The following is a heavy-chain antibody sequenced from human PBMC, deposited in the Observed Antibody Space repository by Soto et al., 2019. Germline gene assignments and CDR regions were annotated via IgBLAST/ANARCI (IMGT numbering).Heavy chain of an antibody. V-gene: IGHV4-59*01. CDR1: GGSISSYY. CDR2: IYYSGST. Sequence: PSETLSLTCTVSGGSISSYYWSWIRQPPGKGLEWIGYIYYSGSTNYNPSLKSRVTISVDTSKNQFSLKLSSVTAADTAVYYCARWYGPARREAAAYYYYYGMDVWGQGTTVTVSS. J-gene: IGHJ6*02. CDR3: ARWYGPARREAAAYYYYYGMDV. D-gene: IGHD2-2*01.